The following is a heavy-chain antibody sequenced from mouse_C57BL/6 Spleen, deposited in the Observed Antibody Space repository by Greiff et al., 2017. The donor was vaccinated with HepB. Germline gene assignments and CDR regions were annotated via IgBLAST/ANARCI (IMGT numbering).Heavy chain of an antibody. CDR1: GYTFTDYE. D-gene: IGHD1-1*01. CDR2: IDPETGGT. J-gene: IGHJ2*01. V-gene: IGHV1-15*01. CDR3: TRNTTVSLDY. Sequence: LQESGAELVRPGASVTLSCKASGYTFTDYEMHWVKQTPVHGLEWIGAIDPETGGTAYNQKFKGKAILTADKSSSTAYMELRSLTSEDSAVYYCTRNTTVSLDYWGQGTTLTVSS.